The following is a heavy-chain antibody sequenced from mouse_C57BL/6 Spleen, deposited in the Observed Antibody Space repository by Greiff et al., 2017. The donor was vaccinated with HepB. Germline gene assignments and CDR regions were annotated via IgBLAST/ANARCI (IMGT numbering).Heavy chain of an antibody. CDR2: IDPSDSYT. Sequence: VQLQQSGAELVMPGASVKLSCKASGYTFTSYWMHWVKQRPGQGLEWIGEIDPSDSYTNYNQKFKGKSTLTVDKSSSTAYMQLSSLTSEDSAVYYCAVYDGYFTRGFAYWGQGTLVTVSA. CDR1: GYTFTSYW. D-gene: IGHD2-3*01. V-gene: IGHV1-69*01. J-gene: IGHJ3*01. CDR3: AVYDGYFTRGFAY.